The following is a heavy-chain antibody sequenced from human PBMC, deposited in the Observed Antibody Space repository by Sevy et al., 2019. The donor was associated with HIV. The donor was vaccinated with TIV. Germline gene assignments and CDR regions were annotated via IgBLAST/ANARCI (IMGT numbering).Heavy chain of an antibody. Sequence: GGYLRLSCAASGFTFSGSAMHWVRQASGKGLEWVDRIRSKANSYATAYAASVRGRLTISRDDSKNTAYLHMNSLKTEDMAVYYCARHEEPHYYDYYGMDVWGQGTTVTVSS. CDR3: ARHEEPHYYDYYGMDV. CDR1: GFTFSGSA. D-gene: IGHD1-1*01. J-gene: IGHJ6*02. CDR2: IRSKANSYAT. V-gene: IGHV3-73*01.